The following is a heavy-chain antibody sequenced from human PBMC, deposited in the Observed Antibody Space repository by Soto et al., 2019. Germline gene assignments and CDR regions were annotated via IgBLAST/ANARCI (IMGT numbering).Heavy chain of an antibody. J-gene: IGHJ3*02. V-gene: IGHV4-30-2*01. CDR1: GGSISSGGYS. Sequence: SETLSLTCAVSGGSISSGGYSWSWIRQPPGKGLEWIGYIYHSGSTYYNPSLKSRVTISVDRSKNQFSLKLSSVTAADTAVYYCATDYYDSSGQFHDAFDIWGQGTMVTVSS. D-gene: IGHD3-22*01. CDR2: IYHSGST. CDR3: ATDYYDSSGQFHDAFDI.